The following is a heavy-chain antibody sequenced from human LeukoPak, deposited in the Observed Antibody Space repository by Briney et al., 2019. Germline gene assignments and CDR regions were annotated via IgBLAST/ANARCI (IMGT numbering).Heavy chain of an antibody. Sequence: GGSLRLSCAASGFTFSSCSMNWVRQAPGKGLEWVSSISSSSSYIYYADSVKGRFTISRDNAKNSLYLQMNSLRAEDTAVYYCARDPGRFLEWLRRYYFDYWGQGTLVTVSS. D-gene: IGHD3-3*01. CDR2: ISSSSSYI. J-gene: IGHJ4*02. V-gene: IGHV3-21*01. CDR3: ARDPGRFLEWLRRYYFDY. CDR1: GFTFSSCS.